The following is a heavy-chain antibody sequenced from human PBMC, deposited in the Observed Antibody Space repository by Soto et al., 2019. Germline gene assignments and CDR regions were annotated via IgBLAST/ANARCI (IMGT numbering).Heavy chain of an antibody. D-gene: IGHD5-18*01. CDR3: AIATATLLDY. Sequence: GGSLRLSCAASGFTFSDHYMEWVRQAPGKGLEWVGRIRKKVNSYTTEYAASVKGRFTISRDDSKNSLYLQMNSLKTEDTAYYECAIATATLLDYWGQGTLVTVSS. CDR2: IRKKVNSYTT. J-gene: IGHJ4*02. CDR1: GFTFSDHY. V-gene: IGHV3-72*01.